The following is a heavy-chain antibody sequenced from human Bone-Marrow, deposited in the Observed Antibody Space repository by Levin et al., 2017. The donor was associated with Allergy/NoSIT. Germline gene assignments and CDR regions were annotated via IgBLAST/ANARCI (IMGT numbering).Heavy chain of an antibody. Sequence: GESLKISCAASGFTFSTFSMNWVRQAPGKGLEWVSSINSDGNDMNYADSVKGRFTISRDNANNALSLHMNSLRPEDTAVYYCARARSTTIFGMIRERTFDSWGQGTLVTVS. J-gene: IGHJ4*02. CDR2: INSDGNDM. D-gene: IGHD3-3*01. V-gene: IGHV3-21*01. CDR1: GFTFSTFS. CDR3: ARARSTTIFGMIRERTFDS.